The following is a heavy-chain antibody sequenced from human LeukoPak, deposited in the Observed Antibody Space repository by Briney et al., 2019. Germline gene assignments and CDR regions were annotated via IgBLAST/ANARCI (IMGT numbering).Heavy chain of an antibody. CDR2: MPYDGSDK. Sequence: PGGSLRLSCATTGFIFNNYGMHWVRQAPGKGLEWVALMPYDGSDKYYADSVKGRFTISRDNSKNTLYLQMNSLRAEDTAVYYCAREQSYLTYFDYWGQGTLVTVSS. V-gene: IGHV3-33*05. CDR3: AREQSYLTYFDY. J-gene: IGHJ4*02. CDR1: GFIFNNYG.